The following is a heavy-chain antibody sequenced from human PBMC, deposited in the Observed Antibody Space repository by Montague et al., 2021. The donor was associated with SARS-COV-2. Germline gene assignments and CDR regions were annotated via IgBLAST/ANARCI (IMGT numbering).Heavy chain of an antibody. CDR3: ARRPYYYDSSGQFDP. J-gene: IGHJ5*02. D-gene: IGHD3-22*01. V-gene: IGHV4-39*07. Sequence: SETLSLTCTVSGGSISSSSYYWGWIRQAPGKGLEWIGSIYYSGSTYYNPSLKSRVTISVDTSKNQFSLKLSSVTAADTAVYYYARRPYYYDSSGQFDPWGQGVLVTVSS. CDR1: GGSISSSSYY. CDR2: IYYSGST.